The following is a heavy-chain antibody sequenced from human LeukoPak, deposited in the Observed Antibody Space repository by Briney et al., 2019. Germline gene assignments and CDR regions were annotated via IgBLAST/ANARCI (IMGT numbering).Heavy chain of an antibody. CDR2: IIPIFGTA. D-gene: IGHD6-6*01. J-gene: IGHJ4*02. Sequence: ASVKVSCKASGGTFSSYAISWVRQAPGQGLGWMGGIIPIFGTANYAQKFQGRVTITADESTSTAYMELSSLRSEDTAVYYCARGKTGAARPFDYWGQGTLVTVSS. CDR3: ARGKTGAARPFDY. CDR1: GGTFSSYA. V-gene: IGHV1-69*13.